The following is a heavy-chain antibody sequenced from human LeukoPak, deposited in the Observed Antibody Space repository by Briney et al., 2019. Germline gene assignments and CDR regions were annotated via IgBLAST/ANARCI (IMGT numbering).Heavy chain of an antibody. CDR3: ARDLSPYYDFWSGFGY. CDR1: GFTFSSYN. D-gene: IGHD3-3*01. J-gene: IGHJ4*02. V-gene: IGHV3-48*01. CDR2: ITTSSSV. Sequence: GGSLRLSCAASGFTFSSYNMNWVRQAPGKGLEWVSSITTSSSVFYADSVKGRFTISRDNAQNSLYLQMNSLRADDTAVYYCARDLSPYYDFWSGFGYWGQGTLVTVSS.